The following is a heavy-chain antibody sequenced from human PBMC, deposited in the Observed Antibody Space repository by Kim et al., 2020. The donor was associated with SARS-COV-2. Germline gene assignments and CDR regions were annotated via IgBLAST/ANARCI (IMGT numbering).Heavy chain of an antibody. CDR1: GFTFSSYA. CDR3: AKDIRAAAGRRNIYYYYYGMDV. J-gene: IGHJ6*02. D-gene: IGHD6-13*01. Sequence: GGSLRLSCAASGFTFSSYAMSWVRQAPGKGLEWVSAISGSGGSTYYADSVKGRFTISRDNSKNTLYLQMNSLRAEDTAVYYCAKDIRAAAGRRNIYYYYYGMDVWGQGTTVTVPS. V-gene: IGHV3-23*01. CDR2: ISGSGGST.